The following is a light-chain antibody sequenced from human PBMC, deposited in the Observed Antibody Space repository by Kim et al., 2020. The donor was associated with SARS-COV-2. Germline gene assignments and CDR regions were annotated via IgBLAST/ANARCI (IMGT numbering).Light chain of an antibody. V-gene: IGLV2-14*03. CDR3: SSYTNRRSVV. J-gene: IGLJ2*01. CDR2: DVS. Sequence: GQSITISCTGSNSDVGGYDFVSWYQQHPGRAPKLVIYDVSARPSGVSNRFSGSKFDNTASLTISGLQAEDEANYYCSSYTNRRSVVFGGGTQLTVL. CDR1: NSDVGGYDF.